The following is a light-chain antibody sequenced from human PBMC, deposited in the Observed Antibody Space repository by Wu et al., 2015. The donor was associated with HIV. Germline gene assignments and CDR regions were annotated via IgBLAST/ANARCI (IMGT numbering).Light chain of an antibody. CDR2: GAS. CDR1: QSVSSN. Sequence: EIVMTQSPATLSVSPGERATLSCRASQSVSSNLAWYQQKPGQAPRLLIYGASTRATGIPARFSGSGSGTEFTLTISSLQSEDFAVYYCQQSDIWPRSFGQGTKLEIK. J-gene: IGKJ2*04. V-gene: IGKV3-15*01. CDR3: QQSDIWPRS.